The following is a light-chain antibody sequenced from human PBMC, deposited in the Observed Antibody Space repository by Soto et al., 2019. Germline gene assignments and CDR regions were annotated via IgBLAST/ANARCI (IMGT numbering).Light chain of an antibody. CDR2: GAS. V-gene: IGKV3-20*01. J-gene: IGKJ1*01. CDR3: QQYGSSPPWT. CDR1: QSVSSSY. Sequence: EIVLTPSPGTLSLSPGARATLSGRASQSVSSSYLAWYQQKPGQAPRLLIYGASSRATGIPDRFSGSGSGTDFTLTISRLEPEDFAVYYCQQYGSSPPWTFGQGTKVEIK.